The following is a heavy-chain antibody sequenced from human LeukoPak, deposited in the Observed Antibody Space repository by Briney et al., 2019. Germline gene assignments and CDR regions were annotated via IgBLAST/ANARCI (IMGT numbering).Heavy chain of an antibody. V-gene: IGHV4-59*08. CDR2: IYYSVST. CDR3: ARLCGYSGYDYVGMDV. D-gene: IGHD5-12*01. Sequence: SETLSLTRTVSGGSTTSYYWGWVRQPPGRGQEWIGYIYYSVSTNYNPSLKRRVTISEDTSKNQFSLKLSAVTAADTAVYCCARLCGYSGYDYVGMDVWGQGTTVTVSS. CDR1: GGSTTSYY. J-gene: IGHJ6*02.